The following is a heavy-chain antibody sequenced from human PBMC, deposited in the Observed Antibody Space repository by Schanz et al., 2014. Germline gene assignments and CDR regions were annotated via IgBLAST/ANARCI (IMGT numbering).Heavy chain of an antibody. CDR2: INAGTGNT. CDR1: GYTFTSYG. Sequence: VQLEQSGAEVKKPGSSVKVSCKASGYTFTSYGISWVRQAPGQGLEWMGWINAGTGNTEYSQNFQGRVTITADKSTSTAYMELSSLKSEDTAVYYCARGTMPGTFDIWGQGTMVTVSS. D-gene: IGHD2-2*01. V-gene: IGHV1-18*01. CDR3: ARGTMPGTFDI. J-gene: IGHJ3*02.